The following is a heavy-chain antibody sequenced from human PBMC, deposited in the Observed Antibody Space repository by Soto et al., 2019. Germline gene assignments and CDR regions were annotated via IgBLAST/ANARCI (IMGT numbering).Heavy chain of an antibody. CDR1: GGSISSGGYY. CDR3: ARENYDILTGLDY. Sequence: PSETLSLTCTVSGGSISSGGYYWSWIRQHPGRGLEWIGYIYYSGSTYYNPSLKSRVTISVDTSKNQFSLKLSSVTAADTAVYYCARENYDILTGLDYWGQGTLVTVSS. J-gene: IGHJ4*02. CDR2: IYYSGST. D-gene: IGHD3-9*01. V-gene: IGHV4-31*03.